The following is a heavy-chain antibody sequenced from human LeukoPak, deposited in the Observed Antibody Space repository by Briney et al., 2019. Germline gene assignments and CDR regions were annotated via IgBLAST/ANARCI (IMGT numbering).Heavy chain of an antibody. D-gene: IGHD1-7*01. J-gene: IGHJ4*02. CDR3: ARVSPKLELRNHYFDY. Sequence: GGSLRLSCAASGFTFSSYAMSWVRQAPGKGLEWVSAISGSGGSTYYADSVKGRFTISRDNSKNTLYLQMNSLRVEDTAVYYCARVSPKLELRNHYFDYWGQGTLVTVSS. CDR2: ISGSGGST. CDR1: GFTFSSYA. V-gene: IGHV3-23*01.